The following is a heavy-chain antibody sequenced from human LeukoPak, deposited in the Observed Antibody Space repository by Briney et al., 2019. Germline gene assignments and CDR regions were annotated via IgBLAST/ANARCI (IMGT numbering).Heavy chain of an antibody. V-gene: IGHV6-1*01. CDR3: AREVAAAGPFDY. D-gene: IGHD6-25*01. CDR1: GDSVSSHSAG. J-gene: IGHJ4*02. Sequence: SPTLSFTCASSGDSVSSHSAGWNWIRQSPSRGLEWLGRTYYVSNWYTDYALSVKSRIIIDPDTSKNQFSLQLSSVTPEDTAVYYSAREVAAAGPFDYWGQGILVTVSS. CDR2: TYYVSNWYT.